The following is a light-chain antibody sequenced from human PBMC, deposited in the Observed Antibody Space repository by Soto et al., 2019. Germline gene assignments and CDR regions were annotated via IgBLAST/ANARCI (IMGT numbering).Light chain of an antibody. J-gene: IGKJ4*01. CDR1: QSVTSNY. V-gene: IGKV3-20*01. Sequence: EIVLTQSPSTLSLSPGERATLSCRASQSVTSNYLAWYQQKSGQAPRLLIYGASSRATGIPDRFSGSGSGTDFTLTIRRLEPEDFAVYYCQQYGSSPLTFGGGTKVDIK. CDR3: QQYGSSPLT. CDR2: GAS.